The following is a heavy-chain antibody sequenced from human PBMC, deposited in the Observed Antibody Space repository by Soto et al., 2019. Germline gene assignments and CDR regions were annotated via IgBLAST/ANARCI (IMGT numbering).Heavy chain of an antibody. J-gene: IGHJ4*02. Sequence: QVQRVESGGGVVQPGMSLRLACAASGFTVSSYGMHWVRQAPGKGLEWVAVIWDDGSNKYYADYVKGRFTISRDNSKNTTYLQMNSLRAEDTAVYYCARDPLGYCSGGSCYQYYFDYWGQGPLVTVSS. CDR3: ARDPLGYCSGGSCYQYYFDY. CDR2: IWDDGSNK. D-gene: IGHD2-15*01. V-gene: IGHV3-33*01. CDR1: GFTVSSYG.